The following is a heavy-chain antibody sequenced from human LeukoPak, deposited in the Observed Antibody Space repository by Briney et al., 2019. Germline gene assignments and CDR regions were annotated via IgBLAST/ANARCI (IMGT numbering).Heavy chain of an antibody. CDR1: GGSFSGYY. Sequence: PSETLSLTCAVYGGSFSGYYWSWIRQPPGKGLEWIGEINHSGSTNYNPSLRSRDTISVDTSKNQFSLKLSSVTAADTAVYYCARDGTVAGTPYFDYWGQGTLVTVSS. J-gene: IGHJ4*02. V-gene: IGHV4-34*01. CDR2: INHSGST. CDR3: ARDGTVAGTPYFDY. D-gene: IGHD6-19*01.